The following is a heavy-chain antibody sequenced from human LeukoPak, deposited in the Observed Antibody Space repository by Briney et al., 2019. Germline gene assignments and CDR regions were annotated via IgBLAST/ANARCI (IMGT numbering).Heavy chain of an antibody. D-gene: IGHD6-6*01. J-gene: IGHJ4*02. CDR1: GFTFSSYE. Sequence: GGSLRLSCAASGFTFSSYEMNWVRQAPGKGLEWVSYISSSGSTIYYADSVKGRFTISRDNAKNSLYLQMNSLRAEDTAAYYCARAAPHFDYWGQGTLVTVSS. CDR3: ARAAPHFDY. V-gene: IGHV3-48*03. CDR2: ISSSGSTI.